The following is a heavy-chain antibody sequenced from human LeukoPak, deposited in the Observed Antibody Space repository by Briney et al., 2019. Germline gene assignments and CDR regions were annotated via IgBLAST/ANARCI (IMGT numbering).Heavy chain of an antibody. CDR3: ARDDLEDCSSTSCYSYYYYGMDV. Sequence: GGSLRLSCAASGFTFSSYSMNWVRQAPGKGLEWVSYISSSSSPIYYADSVKGRFTISRDNAKNSLYLQMNSLRDEDTAVYYCARDDLEDCSSTSCYSYYYYGMDVWGQGTTVTVSS. CDR1: GFTFSSYS. CDR2: ISSSSSPI. J-gene: IGHJ6*02. V-gene: IGHV3-48*02. D-gene: IGHD2-2*01.